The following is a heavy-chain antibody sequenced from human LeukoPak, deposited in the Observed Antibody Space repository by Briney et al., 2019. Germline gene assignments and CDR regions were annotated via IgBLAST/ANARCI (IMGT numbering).Heavy chain of an antibody. Sequence: PGGSLRLSCAASGFTVSSNYMSWVRQAPGKGLEWVSLIYINGSTYYADSVKGRFTISRDNSKNTLYLQMNSLRAEDTALYYCARDLGFGDYGMDVWGKGTTATVSS. CDR1: GFTVSSNY. J-gene: IGHJ6*04. D-gene: IGHD3-10*01. CDR2: IYINGST. V-gene: IGHV3-53*01. CDR3: ARDLGFGDYGMDV.